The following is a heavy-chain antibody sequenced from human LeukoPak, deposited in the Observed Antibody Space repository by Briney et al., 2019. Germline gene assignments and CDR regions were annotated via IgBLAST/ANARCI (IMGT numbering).Heavy chain of an antibody. V-gene: IGHV6-1*01. CDR2: TYYRSKRYN. J-gene: IGHJ4*02. CDR1: GDSVSSNSAA. CDR3: ARDSDWNDGFDY. D-gene: IGHD1-1*01. Sequence: SQTLSLTCAISGDSVSSNSAAWNWIRQSPSRGLEWLGRTYYRSKRYNDYAVSVKSRITINPDTSKNQFSLKLSSVTAADTAVYYCARDSDWNDGFDYWGQGTLVTVSS.